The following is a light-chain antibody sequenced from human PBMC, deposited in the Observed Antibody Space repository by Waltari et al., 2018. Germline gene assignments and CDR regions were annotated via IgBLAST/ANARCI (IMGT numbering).Light chain of an antibody. Sequence: QSALTQPRSVSGSPGQSVTISCTATSSDVGGYNYFSWYQQHPGKAPKLMIYDVSKRPSGVPDRFSGSKSGNTASLTISGLQAEDEADYYCCSYAGSVVFGGGTKLTVL. CDR2: DVS. CDR3: CSYAGSVV. J-gene: IGLJ2*01. V-gene: IGLV2-11*01. CDR1: SSDVGGYNY.